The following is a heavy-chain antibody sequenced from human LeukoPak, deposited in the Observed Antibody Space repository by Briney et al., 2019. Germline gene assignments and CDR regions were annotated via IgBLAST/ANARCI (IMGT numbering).Heavy chain of an antibody. CDR3: ARADYSNSALERGWFDP. V-gene: IGHV4-61*08. D-gene: IGHD4-11*01. CDR1: GGSISSGDYY. CDR2: IYYSGST. J-gene: IGHJ5*02. Sequence: PSETLSLTCTVSGGSISSGDYYWSWIRQPPGKGLEWIGYIYYSGSTNYNPSLKSRVTISVDTSKNQFSLKLNSVTAADTAVYYCARADYSNSALERGWFDPWGQGTLVTVSS.